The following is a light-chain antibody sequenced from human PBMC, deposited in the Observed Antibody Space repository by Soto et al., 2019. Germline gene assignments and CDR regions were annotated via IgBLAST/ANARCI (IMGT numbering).Light chain of an antibody. V-gene: IGKV1-9*01. CDR3: QHLNTHPLT. J-gene: IGKJ4*01. Sequence: DIQLTQSPSFLSSSVGDRVTITCRASQDISSYLAWYQQKPGKAPKLLIYAASTLQSGVPSRFSGSGSGTEFTLTISSLQAEDFATYYCQHLNTHPLTFGGGTKVEIK. CDR2: AAS. CDR1: QDISSY.